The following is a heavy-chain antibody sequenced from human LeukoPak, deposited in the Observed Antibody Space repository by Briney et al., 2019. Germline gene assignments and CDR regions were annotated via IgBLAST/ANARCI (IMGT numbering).Heavy chain of an antibody. CDR3: AKDAESWFGELLYYFDY. Sequence: GGSLRLSCAASGFTFSSYSMNWVRQAPGKGLEWVAVISYDGSNKYYADSVKGRFTISRDNSKNTLYLQMNSLRAEDTAVYYCAKDAESWFGELLYYFDYWGQGTLVTVSS. D-gene: IGHD3-10*01. CDR2: ISYDGSNK. J-gene: IGHJ4*02. CDR1: GFTFSSYS. V-gene: IGHV3-30*18.